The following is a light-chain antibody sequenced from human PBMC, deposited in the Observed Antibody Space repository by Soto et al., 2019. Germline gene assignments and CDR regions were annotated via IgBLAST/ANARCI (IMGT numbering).Light chain of an antibody. V-gene: IGKV3-15*01. CDR2: GAS. J-gene: IGKJ1*01. Sequence: EIVMTQSPATLSVSPGERATLSCRASQSVSANLAWYQQKSGQAPRLLIYGASTRATGIPARFSGSGSGTEFTLTISSLQSEDVAVYYCQQYNDWPRTFGQGTKVDIK. CDR3: QQYNDWPRT. CDR1: QSVSAN.